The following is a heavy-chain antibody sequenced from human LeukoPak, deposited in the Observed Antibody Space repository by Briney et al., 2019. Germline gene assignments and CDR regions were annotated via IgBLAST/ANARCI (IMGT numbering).Heavy chain of an antibody. CDR1: GFTFSSYS. CDR2: ISSSSSTI. CDR3: VGFRWPPDAFDI. Sequence: PGGSLRLSCAASGFTFSSYSMNWVRQAPGKGLEWVSYISSSSSTIYYADSVKGRFTISRDNAKNSLYLQMNSLRAEDTAVYYCVGFRWPPDAFDIWGQGTMVTVSS. J-gene: IGHJ3*02. D-gene: IGHD4-23*01. V-gene: IGHV3-48*04.